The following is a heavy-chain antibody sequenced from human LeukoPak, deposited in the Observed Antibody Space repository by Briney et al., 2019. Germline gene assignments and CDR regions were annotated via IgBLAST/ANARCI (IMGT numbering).Heavy chain of an antibody. CDR1: GFTFSNAW. CDR3: ARLATSTGSYVDY. Sequence: GGSLTLSCAASGFTFSNAWMSWVRQAPGKGLEWLSVIHDGDGTIYADPVKARITISRDNSKNTLYLQMNSLRVEDTAVYYCARLATSTGSYVDYWGQGTLVTVSS. J-gene: IGHJ4*02. D-gene: IGHD1-26*01. CDR2: IHDGDGT. V-gene: IGHV3-53*01.